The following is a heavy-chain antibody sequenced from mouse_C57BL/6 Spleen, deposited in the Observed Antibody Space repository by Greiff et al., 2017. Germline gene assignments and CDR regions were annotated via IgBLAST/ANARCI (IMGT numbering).Heavy chain of an antibody. V-gene: IGHV1-80*01. Sequence: QVQLQQSGAELVKPGASVKISCKASGYAFSSYWMNWVKQRPGKGLEWIGQIYPGAGDTNYNGKFKGKATLTADKSSGTAYMQLSSLTSEDSAVYFCARRRALTGPFDYWGQGTTLTVSS. J-gene: IGHJ2*01. D-gene: IGHD4-1*01. CDR1: GYAFSSYW. CDR3: ARRRALTGPFDY. CDR2: IYPGAGDT.